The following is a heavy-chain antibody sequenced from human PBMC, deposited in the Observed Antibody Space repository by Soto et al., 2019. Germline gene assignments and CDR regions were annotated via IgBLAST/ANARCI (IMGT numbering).Heavy chain of an antibody. CDR3: ARGVVTFGGVIVYPTYYFDY. J-gene: IGHJ4*02. CDR1: GGSISSSSYY. CDR2: IYYSGST. D-gene: IGHD3-16*02. Sequence: SETLSLTCTVSGGSISSSSYYWGWIRQPPGKGLEWIGSIYYSGSTYYNPSLKSRVTISVDTSKNQFSLKLSSVTAADTAVYYCARGVVTFGGVIVYPTYYFDYWGQGTLVTVSS. V-gene: IGHV4-39*01.